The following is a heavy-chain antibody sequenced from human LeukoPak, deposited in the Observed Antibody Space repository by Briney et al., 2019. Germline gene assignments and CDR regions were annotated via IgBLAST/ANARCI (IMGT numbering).Heavy chain of an antibody. CDR1: GFTFSGYY. D-gene: IGHD3-3*01. CDR2: ISSSGSTI. Sequence: GGSLRLSCAASGFTFSGYYMSWIRQAPGKGLEWVSYISSSGSTIYYADSVKGRFTISRDNAKNSLYLQMNSLRAEDTAVYYCARGAPVRFLEWSPPNWFDPWGQGTLVTVSS. V-gene: IGHV3-11*01. CDR3: ARGAPVRFLEWSPPNWFDP. J-gene: IGHJ5*02.